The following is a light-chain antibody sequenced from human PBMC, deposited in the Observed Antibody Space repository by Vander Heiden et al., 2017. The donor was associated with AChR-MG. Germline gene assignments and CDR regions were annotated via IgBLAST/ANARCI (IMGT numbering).Light chain of an antibody. Sequence: SYELTQPPSVSVSPGQTASSTCTGDKMGDKYACWHQQKAGQSHLLVIYQDSKPPSGIPERFSGSNSGNTATLTISGTQAMDEADYYCQEWDSSTVVFGGGTKLTVL. CDR2: QDS. V-gene: IGLV3-1*01. CDR1: KMGDKY. J-gene: IGLJ2*01. CDR3: QEWDSSTVV.